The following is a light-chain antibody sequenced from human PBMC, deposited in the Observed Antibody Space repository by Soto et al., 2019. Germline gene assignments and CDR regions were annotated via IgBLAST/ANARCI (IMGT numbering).Light chain of an antibody. CDR3: EQHFSTPYT. CDR1: RSVLYSSNNKNY. Sequence: DFVMTQSPDSLAVSLGERATINCKSSRSVLYSSNNKNYLAWYQQKPGQPPKLLISWASTRESGVPDRFSGSGSGTDFTLTISSLQPEDVAAYYCEQHFSTPYTFGQGTKLEIK. V-gene: IGKV4-1*01. J-gene: IGKJ2*01. CDR2: WAS.